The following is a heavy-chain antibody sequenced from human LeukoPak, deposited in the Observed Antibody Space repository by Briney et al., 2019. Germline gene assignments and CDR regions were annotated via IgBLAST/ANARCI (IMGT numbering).Heavy chain of an antibody. CDR2: IYYSGST. CDR1: GGSISSYY. J-gene: IGHJ5*02. Sequence: SETLSLTCTVSGGSISSYYWSWIRQPPGKRLEWIGYIYYSGSTNYNPSLKSRVTISVDTSKNQFSLKLSSVTAADTAVYYCARVVAAAGSRGDWFDPWGQGTLVTVSS. CDR3: ARVVAAAGSRGDWFDP. D-gene: IGHD6-13*01. V-gene: IGHV4-59*12.